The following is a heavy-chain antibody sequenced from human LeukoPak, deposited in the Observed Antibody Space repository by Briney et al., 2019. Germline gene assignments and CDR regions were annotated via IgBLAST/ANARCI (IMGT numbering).Heavy chain of an antibody. CDR2: ISYDGGNK. CDR3: ARGAILWFGEQIYYYYYMDV. V-gene: IGHV3-30*03. CDR1: GFTFSYYG. J-gene: IGHJ6*03. Sequence: GRSLRLSCAASGFTFSYYGMRWVRQAPGKGLEWVAAISYDGGNKYYADSVKGRFTISRDNAKNSLYLQMHSLRAEDTAVYYCARGAILWFGEQIYYYYYMDVWGKGTTVTISS. D-gene: IGHD3-10*01.